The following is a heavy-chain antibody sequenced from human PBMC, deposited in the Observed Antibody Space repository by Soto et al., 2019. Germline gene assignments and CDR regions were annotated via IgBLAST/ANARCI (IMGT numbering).Heavy chain of an antibody. CDR1: GYTFTGYA. Sequence: ASVKVSCKTSGYTFTGYAMHWVRQAPGQRLEWMGWINAGNGNTKYSQKFQGRVTITRDTSASTAYMELSSLRSEDTAVYYCARAVAVAADFDYWGQGTLVTSPQ. J-gene: IGHJ4*02. D-gene: IGHD6-19*01. CDR3: ARAVAVAADFDY. V-gene: IGHV1-3*01. CDR2: INAGNGNT.